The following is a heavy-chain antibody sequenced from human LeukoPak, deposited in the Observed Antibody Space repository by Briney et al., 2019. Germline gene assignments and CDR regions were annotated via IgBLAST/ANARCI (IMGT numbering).Heavy chain of an antibody. Sequence: ASVKVSCKASGYTFTSYGISWVRQAPGQGLEWMGWISAYNGNTNYAQKLQGRVTMTTDTSTSTAYTELRSLRSDDTAVYYCAVSSTSCYVGICAFDIWGQGTMVTVSS. J-gene: IGHJ3*02. CDR1: GYTFTSYG. CDR3: AVSSTSCYVGICAFDI. D-gene: IGHD2-2*01. CDR2: ISAYNGNT. V-gene: IGHV1-18*01.